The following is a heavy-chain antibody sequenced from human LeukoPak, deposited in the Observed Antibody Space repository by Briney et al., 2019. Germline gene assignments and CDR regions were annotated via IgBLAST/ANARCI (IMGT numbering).Heavy chain of an antibody. CDR3: VKATGSQPRAGAFDF. V-gene: IGHV3-9*01. J-gene: IGHJ3*01. CDR2: ISWNSGRI. D-gene: IGHD1-26*01. CDR1: GFTFDDHA. Sequence: GGSLRLSCAASGFTFDDHAMNWVRQAPGKGLEWVAGISWNSGRIGYADSVKGRFTISRDNTKNSLDRQMSSLRTEDTALYYCVKATGSQPRAGAFDFWGQGTRVTVSP.